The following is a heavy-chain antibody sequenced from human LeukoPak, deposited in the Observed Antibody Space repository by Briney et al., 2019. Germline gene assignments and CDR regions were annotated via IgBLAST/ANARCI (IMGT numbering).Heavy chain of an antibody. V-gene: IGHV3-74*01. CDR3: AKLSVVVVTGNFDY. Sequence: PGGSLRLSCAASGFTFSNYWMHWVRQAPGKGLVWVSRINSDVINTSYADSVKGRFTISRDNAKNTLNLQMNSLRAEDTAVYYCAKLSVVVVTGNFDYWGQGTLVTVSS. CDR1: GFTFSNYW. D-gene: IGHD2-15*01. CDR2: INSDVINT. J-gene: IGHJ4*02.